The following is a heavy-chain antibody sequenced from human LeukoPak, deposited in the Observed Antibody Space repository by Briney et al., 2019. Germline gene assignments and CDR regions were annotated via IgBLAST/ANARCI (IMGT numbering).Heavy chain of an antibody. Sequence: GGSLRLSCAASGFTFSSYSMNWVRQAPGKGLEWVANIKQDGSEKYYVDSVKGRFTISRDNAKNSLYLQMNSLRAEDTAVYYCAGYYDSSGYYAFDYWGQGTLVTVSS. V-gene: IGHV3-7*01. CDR1: GFTFSSYS. J-gene: IGHJ4*02. D-gene: IGHD3-22*01. CDR3: AGYYDSSGYYAFDY. CDR2: IKQDGSEK.